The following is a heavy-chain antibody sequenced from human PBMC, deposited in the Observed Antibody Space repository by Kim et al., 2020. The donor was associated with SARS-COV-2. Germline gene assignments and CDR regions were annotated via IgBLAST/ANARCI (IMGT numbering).Heavy chain of an antibody. CDR3: ARETIDYEPARGAFDI. V-gene: IGHV4-31*02. D-gene: IGHD4-17*01. J-gene: IGHJ3*02. Sequence: SLKGRVTISVEPSKNQFSLKLSSVTAADTAVYYCARETIDYEPARGAFDIWGQGTMVTVSS.